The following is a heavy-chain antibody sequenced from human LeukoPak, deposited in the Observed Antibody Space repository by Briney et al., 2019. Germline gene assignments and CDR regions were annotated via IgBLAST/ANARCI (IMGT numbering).Heavy chain of an antibody. V-gene: IGHV3-7*01. Sequence: GGSLRLSCAASGFTFSSYWMSWVRQAPGKGLEWVANIKQDGSEKYYVDSVKGRFTISRDNAKNSLYLQMNSLRAEDTAVYYWARGGNNKYVPYHYMDGLGKRATGHVSS. CDR1: GFTFSSYW. CDR2: IKQDGSEK. CDR3: ARGGNNKYVPYHYMDG. D-gene: IGHD1/OR15-1a*01. J-gene: IGHJ6*03.